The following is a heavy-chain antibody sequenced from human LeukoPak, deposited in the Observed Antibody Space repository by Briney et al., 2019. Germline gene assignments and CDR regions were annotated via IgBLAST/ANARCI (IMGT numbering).Heavy chain of an antibody. CDR1: EFTFSSYS. V-gene: IGHV3-7*01. CDR3: ARAGTILGEVSWFDP. Sequence: GGSLRLSCAASEFTFSSYSMNWVRQAPGKGLEWVANIKQDGSEKFYVDSVKGRFTISRDNAKNSLYLQMNSLRAEDMAVYYCARAGTILGEVSWFDPWGQGTLVTVSS. D-gene: IGHD3-16*01. J-gene: IGHJ5*02. CDR2: IKQDGSEK.